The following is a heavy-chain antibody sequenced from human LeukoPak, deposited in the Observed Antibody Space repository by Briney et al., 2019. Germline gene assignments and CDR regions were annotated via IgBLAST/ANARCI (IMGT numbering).Heavy chain of an antibody. CDR3: ARDHYGLTSYPNP. J-gene: IGHJ5*02. D-gene: IGHD3-10*01. Sequence: SVKGRFIISRDNAKDSLYLQMNSLRVEDTAVYYCARDHYGLTSYPNPWGQGTLVTVSS. V-gene: IGHV3-21*06.